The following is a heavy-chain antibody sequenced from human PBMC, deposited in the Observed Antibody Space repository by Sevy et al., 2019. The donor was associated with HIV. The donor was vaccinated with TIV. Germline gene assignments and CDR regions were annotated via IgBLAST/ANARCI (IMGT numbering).Heavy chain of an antibody. CDR1: GFTFSTYA. J-gene: IGHJ4*02. D-gene: IGHD5-18*01. CDR3: VREGVGGYSYSLDC. V-gene: IGHV3-30*04. CDR2: ISDDGNNK. Sequence: GGSLRLSCTASGFTFSTYAMYWVRQAPGKGLEWVAVISDDGNNKDYADSVKGRFTVSRDNSKNTLYLQMNSLRAEDTAVYYCVREGVGGYSYSLDCWGQGTLVTVSS.